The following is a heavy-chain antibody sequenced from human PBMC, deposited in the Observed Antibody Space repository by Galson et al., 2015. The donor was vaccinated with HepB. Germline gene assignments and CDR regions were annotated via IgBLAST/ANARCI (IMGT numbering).Heavy chain of an antibody. Sequence: SLRLSCAASGFTVSNNYMSWVRQAPGKGLEWVSVIYSGGSTYYADSVKGRFTISRDNPKNTLYLQMNSLRAEDTAVYYCARDGYSSSWYVRYFDLWGRGTLVTVSS. CDR3: ARDGYSSSWYVRYFDL. CDR1: GFTVSNNY. D-gene: IGHD6-13*01. CDR2: IYSGGST. J-gene: IGHJ2*01. V-gene: IGHV3-66*01.